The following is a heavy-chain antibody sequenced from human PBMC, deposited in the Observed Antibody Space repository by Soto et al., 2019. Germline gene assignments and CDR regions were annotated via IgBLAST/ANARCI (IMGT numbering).Heavy chain of an antibody. CDR3: ARALPGGTGTTLWLDP. Sequence: SETLSLTCTVSGDSISGGASFWSWIRQPPGKGLEWIANVYYSGSSYYNPSLKSRLTISVDTTKNQFSLQLKSMTAADTAVYYCARALPGGTGTTLWLDPWGQGTLVTVSS. CDR1: GDSISGGASF. CDR2: VYYSGSS. V-gene: IGHV4-30-4*01. D-gene: IGHD1-1*01. J-gene: IGHJ5*02.